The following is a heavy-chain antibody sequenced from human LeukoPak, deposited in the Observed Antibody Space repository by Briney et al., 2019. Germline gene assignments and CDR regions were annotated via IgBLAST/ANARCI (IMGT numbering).Heavy chain of an antibody. V-gene: IGHV3-48*03. CDR2: ISSSGSTI. CDR1: GFTFSSYE. D-gene: IGHD4-17*01. CDR3: ARDGRFYGDHVMGY. Sequence: GGSLRLSCAASGFTFSSYEMNWVRQAPGKGLEWVSYISSSGSTIYYADSVKGRFTISRDNAKNSLYLQMNSLRAEDTAVYYCARDGRFYGDHVMGYWGQGTLATVSS. J-gene: IGHJ4*02.